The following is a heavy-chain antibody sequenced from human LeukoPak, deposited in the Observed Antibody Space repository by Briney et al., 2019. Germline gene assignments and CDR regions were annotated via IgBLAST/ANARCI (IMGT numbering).Heavy chain of an antibody. Sequence: GGSLRLSCAASGFTFSSYGMSWVRQAPGKGLEWVSAISGRSGSTYYADSVKGRFTISRDNAKNTLYLQMNSLRAEDTAVYYCVKPYYFSSGSLNWGQGTLVTVSS. V-gene: IGHV3-23*01. D-gene: IGHD3-10*01. CDR2: ISGRSGST. CDR3: VKPYYFSSGSLN. CDR1: GFTFSSYG. J-gene: IGHJ4*02.